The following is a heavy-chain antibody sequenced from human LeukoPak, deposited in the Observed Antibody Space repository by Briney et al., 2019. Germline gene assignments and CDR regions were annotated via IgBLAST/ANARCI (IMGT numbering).Heavy chain of an antibody. J-gene: IGHJ5*02. CDR3: ASSYCGGDCYRRWFDP. V-gene: IGHV1-46*01. CDR2: INPSGGST. Sequence: ASVKVSCKASGYTFTSYYMHWVRQAPGQGLEWMGIINPSGGSTSYAQKSQGRVTMTRDTSTSTVYMELSSLRSEDTAVYYCASSYCGGDCYRRWFDPWGQGTLVTVSS. CDR1: GYTFTSYY. D-gene: IGHD2-21*02.